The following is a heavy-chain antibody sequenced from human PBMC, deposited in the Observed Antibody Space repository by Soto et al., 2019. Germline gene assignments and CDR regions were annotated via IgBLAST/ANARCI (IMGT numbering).Heavy chain of an antibody. CDR1: GGTFSSYA. CDR3: ARVTLYDSSGYYYRNYYYGMDV. V-gene: IGHV1-69*12. J-gene: IGHJ6*02. CDR2: IIPIFGTA. Sequence: QVQLVQSGAEVKKPGSSVKVSCKASGGTFSSYAISWVRQAPGQGLEWMGGIIPIFGTANYAQKFQGRVTITADESTSXXYXEXXSLRSEDTAVYYCARVTLYDSSGYYYRNYYYGMDVWGQGTTVTVSS. D-gene: IGHD3-22*01.